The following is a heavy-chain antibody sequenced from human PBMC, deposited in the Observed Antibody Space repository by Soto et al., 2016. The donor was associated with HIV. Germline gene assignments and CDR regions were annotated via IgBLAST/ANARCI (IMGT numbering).Heavy chain of an antibody. CDR1: GFTFSNYG. CDR2: ISYDGSNR. V-gene: IGHV3-30*04. Sequence: VQLVESGGGVVQPGKSLRLSCAASGFTFSNYGLHWVRQAPGKGLEWVATISYDGSNRYFADSVKGRFTISRDNSKSTLSLQMNSLRAEDTGLYYCAREGLRYFDYWGQGTPXPSPQ. D-gene: IGHD3-16*01. CDR3: AREGLRYFDY. J-gene: IGHJ4*02.